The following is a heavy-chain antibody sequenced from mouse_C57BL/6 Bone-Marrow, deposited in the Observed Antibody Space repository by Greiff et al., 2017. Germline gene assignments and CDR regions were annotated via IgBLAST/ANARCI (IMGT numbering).Heavy chain of an antibody. CDR3: ARKEGVRAWFAY. V-gene: IGHV3-6*01. J-gene: IGHJ3*01. D-gene: IGHD2-2*01. CDR1: GYSITSGYY. Sequence: EVKLEESGPGLVKPSQSLSLTCSVTGYSITSGYYWNWIRQFPGNKLEWMGYISYDGSNNYNPSLKNRISITRDTSKNQFFLKLNSVTTEDTATYYCARKEGVRAWFAYWGQGTLVTVSA. CDR2: ISYDGSN.